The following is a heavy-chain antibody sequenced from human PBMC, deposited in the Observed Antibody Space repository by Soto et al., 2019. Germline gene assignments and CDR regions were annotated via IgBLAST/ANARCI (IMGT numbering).Heavy chain of an antibody. J-gene: IGHJ3*01. Sequence: EEQLVQSGGGLIQPGGSLTLSCVPSGFTLRSKYMSWVRQAPGKGLESVSLLYSGGNTYYAESVKGRFSISKDTSKNILYLHMNSLRAEDTAVYYCVRYQYDAFDVWGQGTVVTVSS. CDR1: GFTLRSKY. V-gene: IGHV3-53*02. CDR2: LYSGGNT. D-gene: IGHD2-2*01. CDR3: VRYQYDAFDV.